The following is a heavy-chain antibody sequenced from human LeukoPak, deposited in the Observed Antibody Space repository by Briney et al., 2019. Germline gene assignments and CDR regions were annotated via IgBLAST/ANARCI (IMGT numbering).Heavy chain of an antibody. V-gene: IGHV4-38-2*02. CDR1: GYSISSGYY. CDR2: IYHSGST. CDR3: ARQYSSSSFTGFDP. D-gene: IGHD6-6*01. Sequence: PSETLSLTCTVSGYSISSGYYWGWIRQPPGKGLEWIGSIYHSGSTYYNPSLKSRVTISVDTSKNQFSLKLSSVTAADTAVYYCARQYSSSSFTGFDPWGQGTLVTVSS. J-gene: IGHJ5*02.